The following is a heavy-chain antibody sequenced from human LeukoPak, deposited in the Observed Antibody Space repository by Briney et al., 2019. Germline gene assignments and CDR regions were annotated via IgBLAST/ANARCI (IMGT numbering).Heavy chain of an antibody. CDR2: ISSSGSTI. J-gene: IGHJ4*02. V-gene: IGHV3-48*01. Sequence: GGSLRLSCAASGFTFSSYSMNWVRQAPGKGLEWVSYISSSGSTIYYADSVKGRFTISRDNAKNSLYLQMNSLSAEDTAIYYCARDRRDGYNVLDYWGQGTLVTVSS. D-gene: IGHD5-24*01. CDR1: GFTFSSYS. CDR3: ARDRRDGYNVLDY.